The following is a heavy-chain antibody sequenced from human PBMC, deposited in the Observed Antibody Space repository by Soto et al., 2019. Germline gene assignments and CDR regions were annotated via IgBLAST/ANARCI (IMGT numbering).Heavy chain of an antibody. CDR1: GFTFSSYG. V-gene: IGHV3-30*18. J-gene: IGHJ4*02. CDR3: AKCVTSFGVILGPNGVIDS. Sequence: QVQLVESGRGVVQPGRSLRLSCAASGFTFSSYGMHWVRQAPGKGLEWVAVISHDGSDTKYADSVKGRFTISRDNSRNTLYLQINSLRVEDTAVYYCAKCVTSFGVILGPNGVIDSWGQGTLVTVSS. CDR2: ISHDGSDT. D-gene: IGHD3-3*01.